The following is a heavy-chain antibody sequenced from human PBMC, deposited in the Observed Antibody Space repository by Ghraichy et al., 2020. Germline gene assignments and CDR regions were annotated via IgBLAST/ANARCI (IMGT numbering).Heavy chain of an antibody. V-gene: IGHV3-48*03. CDR1: GFSFNTFD. Sequence: GGSLRLSCAASGFSFNTFDFKWVRQVPGKGLEWLSYINNSGRTIYYADSVKGRFTVSRDNAKSSLYLQMNSLRGEDTAVYYCARGLSSGWFGMAPFYFWGQGALVTFSS. D-gene: IGHD6-19*01. CDR2: INNSGRTI. J-gene: IGHJ4*02. CDR3: ARGLSSGWFGMAPFYF.